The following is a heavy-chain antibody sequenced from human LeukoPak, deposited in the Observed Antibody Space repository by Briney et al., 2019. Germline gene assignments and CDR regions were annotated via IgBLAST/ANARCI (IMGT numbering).Heavy chain of an antibody. CDR2: IYTSGST. CDR3: ARGPIVVVPAAIRRYFQH. D-gene: IGHD2-2*02. V-gene: IGHV4-61*02. CDR1: GGSISSGSYY. Sequence: SETLSLTCTVSGGSISSGSYYWSWIRQPAGKGLEWIGRIYTSGSTNYNPSLKSRVTISVDTSKNQFPLKLSSVTAADTAVYYCARGPIVVVPAAIRRYFQHWGQGTLVTVSS. J-gene: IGHJ1*01.